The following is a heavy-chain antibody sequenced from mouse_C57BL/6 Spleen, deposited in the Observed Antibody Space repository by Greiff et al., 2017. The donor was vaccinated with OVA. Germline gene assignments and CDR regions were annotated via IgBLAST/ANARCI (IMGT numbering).Heavy chain of an antibody. V-gene: IGHV1-26*01. J-gene: IGHJ1*03. D-gene: IGHD4-1*01. CDR2: INPNNGGT. CDR3: AELGGYFDV. Sequence: EVQLQQSGPELVKPGASVKISCKASGYTFTDYYMNWVKQSHGKSLEWIGDINPNNGGTSYNQKFKGKATLTVDKSSSTAYMELRSLTSEDSAVYYCAELGGYFDVWGTGTTVTVSS. CDR1: GYTFTDYY.